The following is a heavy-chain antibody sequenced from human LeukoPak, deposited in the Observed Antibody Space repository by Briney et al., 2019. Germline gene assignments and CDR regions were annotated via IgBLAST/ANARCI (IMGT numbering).Heavy chain of an antibody. CDR3: ARQGTHYYDSSGYYYDDY. CDR2: IYPGDSDT. Sequence: GESLKISCKGSGYSFTSYWIGWVRQMPGKGLEWMGIIYPGDSDTRYSPSFQDHVTISADKSISTAYLQWSSLKASDTAMYYCARQGTHYYDSSGYYYDDYWGQGTLVTVSS. J-gene: IGHJ4*02. V-gene: IGHV5-51*01. CDR1: GYSFTSYW. D-gene: IGHD3-22*01.